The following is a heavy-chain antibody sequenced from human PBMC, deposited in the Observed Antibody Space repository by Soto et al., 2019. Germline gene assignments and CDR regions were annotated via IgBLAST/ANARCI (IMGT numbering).Heavy chain of an antibody. V-gene: IGHV3-48*03. Sequence: GGSLRLSCAASGFTFSSYEMNWVRQAPGKWLEWVSYIGSSGSTIYYADSVKGRFTISRDNAKNSLYLQMNSLRAEDTAVYYCARVGKIGPRLFDYWGQGTLVTVSS. J-gene: IGHJ4*02. CDR1: GFTFSSYE. CDR3: ARVGKIGPRLFDY. CDR2: IGSSGSTI.